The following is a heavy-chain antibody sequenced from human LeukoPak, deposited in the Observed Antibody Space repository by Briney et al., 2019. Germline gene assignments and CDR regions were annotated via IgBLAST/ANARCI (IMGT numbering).Heavy chain of an antibody. CDR2: INHSGST. V-gene: IGHV4-34*01. J-gene: IGHJ4*02. CDR1: GGSFSGYY. CDR3: ARLGYCSSTSCRRTDFDY. Sequence: SETLSLTCAVHGGSFSGYYWSWIRQPPGKGLEWIGEINHSGSTNYNTSLRSRVTISVDTSKNQFSLKLSSVTAADTAVYYCARLGYCSSTSCRRTDFDYWGQGTLVTVSS. D-gene: IGHD2-2*01.